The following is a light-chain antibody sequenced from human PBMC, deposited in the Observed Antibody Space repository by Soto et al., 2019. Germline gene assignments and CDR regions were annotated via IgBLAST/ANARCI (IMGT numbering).Light chain of an antibody. J-gene: IGKJ2*01. V-gene: IGKV3-15*01. CDR2: GAS. CDR1: QSVSSN. Sequence: EIVMAQSPATLSVSPGERATLSCRASQSVSSNLAWYQQKPGQAPRLLIYGASTRATGITARFSGSGSGTEFPLTISSLQSEDFAVYYCQQYNNWPPMYTFEQGTKLEIK. CDR3: QQYNNWPPMYT.